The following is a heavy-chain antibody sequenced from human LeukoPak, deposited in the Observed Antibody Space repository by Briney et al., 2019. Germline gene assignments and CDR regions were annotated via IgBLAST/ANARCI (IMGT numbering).Heavy chain of an antibody. Sequence: GASVKVSCKASGGTFSSYAISWVRQAPGQGLEWMGRIIPILGIANYAQKFQGRVTITADKSTSTAYMELSSLRSEDTAVYYCARWLLMTTIPWGAFDIWGQGTMVTVSS. CDR3: ARWLLMTTIPWGAFDI. V-gene: IGHV1-69*04. CDR1: GGTFSSYA. J-gene: IGHJ3*02. CDR2: IIPILGIA. D-gene: IGHD5-24*01.